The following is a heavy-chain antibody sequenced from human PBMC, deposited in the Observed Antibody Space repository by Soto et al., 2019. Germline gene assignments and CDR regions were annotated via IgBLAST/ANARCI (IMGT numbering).Heavy chain of an antibody. V-gene: IGHV3-48*02. Sequence: PGGPLRLCCAASGLTFTSYSMNWVRQAPGKGLEWVSFISSSSSTIYYADSVKGRFTISRDNAKNSLYLQMNSLRDEDTAVYYCARDRGYTYGFDYWGQGTLVTVSS. CDR3: ARDRGYTYGFDY. CDR2: ISSSSSTI. CDR1: GLTFTSYS. D-gene: IGHD5-18*01. J-gene: IGHJ4*02.